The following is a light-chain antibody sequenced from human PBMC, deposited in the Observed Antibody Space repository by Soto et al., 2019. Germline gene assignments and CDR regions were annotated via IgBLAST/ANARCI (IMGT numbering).Light chain of an antibody. Sequence: QSVLTQPPSVSGAPGQRVTISCTGSSSNIGAGYDVHWYQQLPGTAPKLLISGNNNRPSGVPDRFSGSKSGTSASLAITELQAEDEADYYCQSYDNILSASLYVFGTGTKLTVL. CDR2: GNN. CDR1: SSNIGAGYD. V-gene: IGLV1-40*01. CDR3: QSYDNILSASLYV. J-gene: IGLJ1*01.